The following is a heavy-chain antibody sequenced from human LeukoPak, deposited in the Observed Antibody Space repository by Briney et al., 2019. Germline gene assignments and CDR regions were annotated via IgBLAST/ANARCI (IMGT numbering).Heavy chain of an antibody. V-gene: IGHV1-18*01. J-gene: IGHJ6*03. CDR1: GYTFTSYG. Sequence: GASVKVSCKASGYTFTSYGISWVRQAPGQGLEWMGWISAYNGNTNYAQKLQGRVTMTTDTSTSTAYMELRSLRSDDTAVYYCARGAIVVVPAAMREPYYYYYYYMDVWGKGTTVTVSS. D-gene: IGHD2-2*01. CDR2: ISAYNGNT. CDR3: ARGAIVVVPAAMREPYYYYYYYMDV.